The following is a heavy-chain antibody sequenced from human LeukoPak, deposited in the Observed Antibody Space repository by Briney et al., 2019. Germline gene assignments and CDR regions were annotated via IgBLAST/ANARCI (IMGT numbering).Heavy chain of an antibody. CDR2: INHSGST. J-gene: IGHJ4*02. Sequence: SETLSLTCTVSGGSINSYYWRWLRQPPGKGLAWIGEINHSGSTNYNPSLKSRVTISVDTSKNQFALKLSSVTAADTAVYYCARGPHIVLMVYALFDYWGQGTLVTVSS. V-gene: IGHV4-34*01. CDR3: ARGPHIVLMVYALFDY. CDR1: GGSINSYY. D-gene: IGHD2-8*01.